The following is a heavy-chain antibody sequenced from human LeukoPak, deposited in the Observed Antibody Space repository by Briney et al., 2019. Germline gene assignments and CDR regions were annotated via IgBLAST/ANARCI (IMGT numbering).Heavy chain of an antibody. CDR1: GFTFSSYW. J-gene: IGHJ2*01. CDR2: ISSSGTTR. CDR3: AREATQDWYFDL. Sequence: GGSLRLSCAASGFTFSSYWMSWVRQAPGKGLEWVSYISSSGTTRYYADSVKGRFTVSWDNPKNSLYLQMNSLRAEDTAVYYCAREATQDWYFDLWGRGTLVTVSS. V-gene: IGHV3-48*04.